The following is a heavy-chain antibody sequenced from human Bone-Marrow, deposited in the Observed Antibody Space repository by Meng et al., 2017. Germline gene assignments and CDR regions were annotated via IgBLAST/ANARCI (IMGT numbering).Heavy chain of an antibody. CDR2: IWSDGSNK. V-gene: IGHV3-33*01. CDR3: ARDLSSNSLDY. Sequence: VDLVEAGGGVVQPGRSLGLSCAASGFPFSSYGMHWVRQAPGKGLEWVAVIWSDGSNKYYAESVKGRFTISRDTSKNTLYLQMDSLRVEDTAVYYCARDLSSNSLDYRGQGTLVTVSS. J-gene: IGHJ4*02. D-gene: IGHD3-10*01. CDR1: GFPFSSYG.